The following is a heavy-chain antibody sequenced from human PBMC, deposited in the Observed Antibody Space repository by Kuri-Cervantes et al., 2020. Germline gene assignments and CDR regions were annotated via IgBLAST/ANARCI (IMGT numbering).Heavy chain of an antibody. CDR1: GFTFSSYA. CDR3: ARDRVVVVAATPPDRSYYYYYGMDV. D-gene: IGHD2-15*01. J-gene: IGHJ6*02. Sequence: GGSLRLSCAASGFTFSSYAMSWVRQAPGKGLEWVSAISGSGGSTYYADSVKGRFTISRDNSKNTLYLQMNSLRAEDTAVYYCARDRVVVVAATPPDRSYYYYYGMDVWGQGTTVTVSS. V-gene: IGHV3-23*01. CDR2: ISGSGGST.